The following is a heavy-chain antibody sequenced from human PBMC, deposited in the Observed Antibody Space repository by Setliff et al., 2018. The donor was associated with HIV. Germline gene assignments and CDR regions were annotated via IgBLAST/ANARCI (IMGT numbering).Heavy chain of an antibody. J-gene: IGHJ6*03. CDR2: VNHSGST. V-gene: IGHV4-34*01. Sequence: SETLSLTCAVYGGSFSGYYWSWIRQPPGKGLEWIGEVNHSGSTNYNPSLKSRVTISVDMSKNQFSLKLSSVTAADTAVYYCARARATETTFHYFDYYMDVWGKGTKVTVSS. CDR3: ARARATETTFHYFDYYMDV. CDR1: GGSFSGYY. D-gene: IGHD4-4*01.